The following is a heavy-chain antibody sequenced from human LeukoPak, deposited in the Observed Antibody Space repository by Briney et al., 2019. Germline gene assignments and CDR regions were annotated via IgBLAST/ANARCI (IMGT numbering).Heavy chain of an antibody. CDR1: GFTFSSYW. CDR3: ARVTAYRGYYYYYMDV. CDR2: IKQDGSEK. V-gene: IGHV3-7*01. J-gene: IGHJ6*03. D-gene: IGHD1-14*01. Sequence: QPGGSLRLSCAASGFTFSSYWMSWVRQAPGKGMEWVANIKQDGSEKYYVDYVKGRFTISRDNAKNSLYLQMNSLRAEDTAVYYCARVTAYRGYYYYYMDVWGRGTTVTVSS.